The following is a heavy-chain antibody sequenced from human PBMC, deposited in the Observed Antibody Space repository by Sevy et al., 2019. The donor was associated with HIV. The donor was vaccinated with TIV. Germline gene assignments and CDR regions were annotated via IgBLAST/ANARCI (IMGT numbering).Heavy chain of an antibody. CDR3: ARAQYFYDSVSYYPLRGASDY. Sequence: ASVKVSCMTSGYSFINYGITWVRQAPGQGLEWMGWISTYTSKTEYAEIFQDRVTMTTDTSTSTVYMELRSLRSDDTAVYFCARAQYFYDSVSYYPLRGASDYWGQGTLVTVSS. CDR1: GYSFINYG. V-gene: IGHV1-18*01. D-gene: IGHD3-10*01. J-gene: IGHJ4*02. CDR2: ISTYTSKT.